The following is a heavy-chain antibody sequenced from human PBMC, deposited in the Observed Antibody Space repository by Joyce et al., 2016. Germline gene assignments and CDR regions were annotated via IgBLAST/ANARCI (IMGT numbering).Heavy chain of an antibody. V-gene: IGHV4-34*01. Sequence: QVQLKQWGAGLLKPSETLSLTCAVSGGPFRCFFWTWVRQPPGKGLEWIGDINNSGATNYHPSLKTRVTFSVDTSKNQFSLKLTSLSAADTAVYYCARSQWLAPLLYWGQGTPVTVSS. CDR1: GGPFRCFF. D-gene: IGHD6-19*01. J-gene: IGHJ4*02. CDR2: INNSGAT. CDR3: ARSQWLAPLLY.